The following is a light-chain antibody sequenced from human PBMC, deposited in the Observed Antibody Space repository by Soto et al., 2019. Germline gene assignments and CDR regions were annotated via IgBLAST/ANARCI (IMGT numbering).Light chain of an antibody. Sequence: EIVLTQSPGVLSLSVGERATLSCRASQSVSNSLAWYQQKPGQAPRLLIYGASTRATAIPARFSGSGSGTDFTLTIRSLQSEDFAVYYCKQYNDGPRTFGQGTKVDIK. CDR2: GAS. CDR3: KQYNDGPRT. V-gene: IGKV3-15*01. CDR1: QSVSNS. J-gene: IGKJ1*01.